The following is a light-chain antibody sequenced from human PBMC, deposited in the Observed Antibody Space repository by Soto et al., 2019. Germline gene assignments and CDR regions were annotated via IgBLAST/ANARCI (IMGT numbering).Light chain of an antibody. CDR3: QHYAGGSPIT. CDR2: GAS. V-gene: IGKV3-20*01. CDR1: QSVSSSF. J-gene: IGKJ5*01. Sequence: EIVLTQSPGSLSLSPGERAKLSCRASQSVSSSFLAWYQQKVGQAPRLIIYGASSRATGIPDRFSGSGSATDFTPTISRLEPQDFALYYCQHYAGGSPITFGQGTRLEIK.